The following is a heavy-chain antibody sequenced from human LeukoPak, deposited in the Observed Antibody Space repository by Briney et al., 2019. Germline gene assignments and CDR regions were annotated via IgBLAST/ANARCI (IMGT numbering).Heavy chain of an antibody. Sequence: SVKASCKASGGTFSSYAISWVRQAPGQGLEWMGGIIPIFGTANYAQKFQGRVTITADESTSTAYMELSSLRSEDTAVYYCARVVTGYYYYMDVWGKGTTVTVSS. CDR1: GGTFSSYA. V-gene: IGHV1-69*13. CDR2: IIPIFGTA. J-gene: IGHJ6*03. D-gene: IGHD5-18*01. CDR3: ARVVTGYYYYMDV.